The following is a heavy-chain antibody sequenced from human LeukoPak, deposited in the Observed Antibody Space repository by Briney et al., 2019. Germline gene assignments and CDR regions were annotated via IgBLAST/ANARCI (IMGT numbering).Heavy chain of an antibody. J-gene: IGHJ4*02. CDR1: KFTFSTFS. D-gene: IGHD3-22*01. CDR2: ISGSGGYT. CDR3: ARTYYYDSSGYLYYFDY. V-gene: IGHV3-23*01. Sequence: GGSLRLSCAASKFTFSTFSMSWVRQAPGKGLEWVSSISGSGGYTYYADSVKGRFTISRDNSKNTLFLQMNSLRAEDTAVYYCARTYYYDSSGYLYYFDYWGQGTLVTVSS.